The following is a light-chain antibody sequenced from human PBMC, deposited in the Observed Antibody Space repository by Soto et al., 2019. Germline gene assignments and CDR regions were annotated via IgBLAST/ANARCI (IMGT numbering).Light chain of an antibody. CDR3: QQSYTSPPFT. V-gene: IGKV1-39*01. J-gene: IGKJ3*01. CDR1: QNINIY. Sequence: DIPMTQSPSALSASVGDRVTITCRASQNINIYLHWYQQKPGKAPDLLIFAASSVRSGVPSRFSGSGSGTEFTLAISSLQPEDVATYYCQQSYTSPPFTFGPGTKVDIK. CDR2: AAS.